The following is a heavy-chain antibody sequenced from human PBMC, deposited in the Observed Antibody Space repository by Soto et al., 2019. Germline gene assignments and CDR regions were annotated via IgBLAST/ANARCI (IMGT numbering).Heavy chain of an antibody. CDR1: GSTFSSRT. D-gene: IGHD2-15*01. V-gene: IGHV3-30-3*01. J-gene: IGHJ4*02. Sequence: QVQLVESGGGVVQPGRSLRLSCVASGSTFSSRTMHWVRQAPGKGLEWVAVVSRDGTDKYYGDSVKGRFTISRDNSQNTLYLQMDSLRGEDTAVYYCARGQDVVFDPLFDYWGQGALVTVSS. CDR2: VSRDGTDK. CDR3: ARGQDVVFDPLFDY.